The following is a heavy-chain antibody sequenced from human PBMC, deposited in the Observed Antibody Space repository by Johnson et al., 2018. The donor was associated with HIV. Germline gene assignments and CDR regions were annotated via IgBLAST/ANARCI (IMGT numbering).Heavy chain of an antibody. CDR1: GFTFSNYW. V-gene: IGHV3-7*01. D-gene: IGHD4-17*01. CDR2: IKRDGSEK. CDR3: AREEGDYGDSITDDVFDF. Sequence: VQLVESGGGLVQPGGSLGLSCVTSGFTFSNYWMSWVRQAPGKGLEWVASIKRDGSEKYYVDSVRGRFSVSRDNTKKSLYLQMNSLIAEDTAVYYCAREEGDYGDSITDDVFDFWGQGTVVTVSS. J-gene: IGHJ3*01.